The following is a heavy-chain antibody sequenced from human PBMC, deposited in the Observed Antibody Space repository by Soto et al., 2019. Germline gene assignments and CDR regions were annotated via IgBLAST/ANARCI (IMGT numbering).Heavy chain of an antibody. D-gene: IGHD6-25*01. J-gene: IGHJ6*03. CDR2: IIPILGIA. Sequence: QVQLVQSGAEVKKPGSSVKVSCKASGGTFSSYTISWVRQAPGQGLEWMGRIIPILGIANYAQKFQGRVTITADKYPSTAYMELSRLRSDDTAGHYCARDPAAPAYYYYMDVWGKGTTVTVS. CDR1: GGTFSSYT. V-gene: IGHV1-69*08. CDR3: ARDPAAPAYYYYMDV.